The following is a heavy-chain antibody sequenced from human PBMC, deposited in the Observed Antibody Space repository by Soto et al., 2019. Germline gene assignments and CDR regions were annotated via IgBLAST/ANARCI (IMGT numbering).Heavy chain of an antibody. CDR3: ARLYSGSYYSDY. D-gene: IGHD1-26*01. CDR2: ISSNGGST. Sequence: SGGSLRLSCAASGFTFSSYAMHWVRQAPGKGLEYVSAISSNGGSTYYADSVKGRFTISRDNSKNTLYLQMGSLRAEDMAVYYCARLYSGSYYSDYWGQGTLVTVSS. J-gene: IGHJ4*02. V-gene: IGHV3-64*02. CDR1: GFTFSSYA.